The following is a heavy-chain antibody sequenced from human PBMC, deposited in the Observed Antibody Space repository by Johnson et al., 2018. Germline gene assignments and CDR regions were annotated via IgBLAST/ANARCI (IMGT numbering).Heavy chain of an antibody. J-gene: IGHJ4*02. V-gene: IGHV4-34*01. Sequence: QVQLQQWGAGLLKPSETLSLTCAVYDGSLSGYYWNWIRIRQPPGKGLEWIGEIHPFGSTYYNPSLGSRVTLSMDTSKNQFSLKLGSVTAADTAVYYCARGVDRSKTGNDWGQGTLVTVSS. CDR2: IHPFGST. D-gene: IGHD1-1*01. CDR1: DGSLSGYY. CDR3: ARGVDRSKTGND.